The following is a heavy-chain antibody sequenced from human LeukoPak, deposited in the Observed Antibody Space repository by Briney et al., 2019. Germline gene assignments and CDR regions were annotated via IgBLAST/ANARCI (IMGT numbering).Heavy chain of an antibody. J-gene: IGHJ5*02. CDR1: GGSFGDYY. D-gene: IGHD5-18*01. CDR2: INHSGST. V-gene: IGHV4-34*01. Sequence: SETLSLTCAVYGGSFGDYYWSWIRQPPGKGLEWIGEINHSGSTNYNPSLTNRVTISVDTSKNHFSLKLNSVTAADTAVYYCARSWMQLWYLGNWFDPWGQGTLVTVSS. CDR3: ARSWMQLWYLGNWFDP.